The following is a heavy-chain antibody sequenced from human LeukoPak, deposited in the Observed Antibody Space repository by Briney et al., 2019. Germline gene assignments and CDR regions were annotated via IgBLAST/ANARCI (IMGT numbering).Heavy chain of an antibody. CDR3: AKIGRKYDFWTGFYEEEVDYMDV. J-gene: IGHJ6*03. CDR2: VSGSGSST. CDR1: GFIFRKYW. V-gene: IGHV3-23*01. Sequence: GGSLRLSCAASGFIFRKYWMSWVRQAPGEGLEWVSGVSGSGSSTKHADSAKGRFTISRDNSKNTLSLQMNSLRVEDTAVYYCAKIGRKYDFWTGFYEEEVDYMDVWGKGTTVTVSS. D-gene: IGHD3-3*01.